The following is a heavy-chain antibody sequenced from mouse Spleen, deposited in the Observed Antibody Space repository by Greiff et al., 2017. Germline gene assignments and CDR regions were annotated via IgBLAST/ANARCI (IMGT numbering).Heavy chain of an antibody. Sequence: VQLQQPGAELVKPGASVKLSCKASGYTFTSYWMHWVKQRPGQGLEWIGMIHPNSGSTNYNEKFKSKATLTVDKSSSTAYMQLSSLTSEDSAVYYCARRDYRYPYYAMDYWGQGTSVTVSS. CDR3: ARRDYRYPYYAMDY. CDR1: GYTFTSYW. V-gene: IGHV1-64*01. CDR2: IHPNSGST. D-gene: IGHD2-14*01. J-gene: IGHJ4*01.